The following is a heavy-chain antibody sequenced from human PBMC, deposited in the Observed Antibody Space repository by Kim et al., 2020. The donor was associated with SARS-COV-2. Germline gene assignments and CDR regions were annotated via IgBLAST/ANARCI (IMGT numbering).Heavy chain of an antibody. CDR3: ASLSIVGAYCDY. D-gene: IGHD1-26*01. J-gene: IGHJ4*02. CDR1: GGSISSSSYY. CDR2: IYYSGST. Sequence: SETLSLTCTVSGGSISSSSYYWGWIRQPPGKGLEWIGSIYYSGSTYYNPSLKSRVTISVDTSKNQFSLKLSSVTAADTAVYYCASLSIVGAYCDYWGQGTLVTVSS. V-gene: IGHV4-39*01.